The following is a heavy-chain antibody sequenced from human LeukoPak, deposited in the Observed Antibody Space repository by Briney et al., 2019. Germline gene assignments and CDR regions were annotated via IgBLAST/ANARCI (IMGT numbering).Heavy chain of an antibody. D-gene: IGHD6-19*01. V-gene: IGHV4-39*02. CDR3: AREVAGTPWIDY. Sequence: SETLSLTCTVSGASISSTTYYWGWIRQPPRKGLEWIASIYYSGGTYYNPSLKSRVTISVDTSKNQFSLKLSSMTAADTAVYYCAREVAGTPWIDYWGQGTLVTVSS. CDR1: GASISSTTYY. J-gene: IGHJ4*02. CDR2: IYYSGGT.